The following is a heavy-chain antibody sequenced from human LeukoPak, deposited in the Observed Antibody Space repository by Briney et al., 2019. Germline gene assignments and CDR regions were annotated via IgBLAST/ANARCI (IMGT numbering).Heavy chain of an antibody. V-gene: IGHV4-59*01. J-gene: IGHJ3*02. Sequence: PSETLSLTCTVSGGSISSYYWSWIRQPPGKGLEWIGYIHYSGSTNYNPSLKSRVTISVDTSKNQFSLKLNSVTAADTAVYYCATETTYGHDAFDIWGQGTMVIVSS. CDR1: GGSISSYY. CDR3: ATETTYGHDAFDI. D-gene: IGHD4-17*01. CDR2: IHYSGST.